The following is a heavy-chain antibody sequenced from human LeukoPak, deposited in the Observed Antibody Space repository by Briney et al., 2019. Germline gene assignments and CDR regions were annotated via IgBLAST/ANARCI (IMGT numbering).Heavy chain of an antibody. Sequence: PGGSLRLSCATSGLTFRNYGMHWVRQAPGKGLEWVAIISYDGSNKYYADSVKGRFTISKGNSQNTLYLQMNSLRAEDTAVYYCASHRGDYATGYFDYWGQGTLVTVSS. CDR3: ASHRGDYATGYFDY. CDR2: ISYDGSNK. J-gene: IGHJ4*02. CDR1: GLTFRNYG. D-gene: IGHD1-1*01. V-gene: IGHV3-30*03.